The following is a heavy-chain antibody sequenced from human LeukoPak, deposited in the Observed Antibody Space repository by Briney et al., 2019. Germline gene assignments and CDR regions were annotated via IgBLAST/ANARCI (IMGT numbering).Heavy chain of an antibody. CDR3: ARGVVVVPAARRTLDY. CDR2: FIPIFGTA. V-gene: IGHV1-69*13. Sequence: SVKVSCKASGGTFSSYAISWVRQAPGQGLEWMGGFIPIFGTANYAQKFQGRVTITADESTSTAYMELSSLRSEDTAVYYCARGVVVVPAARRTLDYWGQGTLVTVSS. J-gene: IGHJ4*02. D-gene: IGHD2-2*01. CDR1: GGTFSSYA.